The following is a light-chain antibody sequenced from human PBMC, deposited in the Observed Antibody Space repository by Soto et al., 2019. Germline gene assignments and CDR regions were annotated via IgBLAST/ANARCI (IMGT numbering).Light chain of an antibody. CDR3: TSYTSSSTLVV. CDR1: SSDVGGYNY. CDR2: EVS. J-gene: IGLJ2*01. Sequence: QSALTQPASVSGSPGQSITISCTGTSSDVGGYNYVSWYQQHPGKAPKLMIYEVSNRPSGVSNRFSGSKSGNTDSLTISGLQADDKADYYCTSYTSSSTLVVFGGGTKLTVL. V-gene: IGLV2-14*01.